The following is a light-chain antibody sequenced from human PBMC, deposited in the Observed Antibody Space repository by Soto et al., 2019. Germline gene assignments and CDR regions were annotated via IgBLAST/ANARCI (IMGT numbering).Light chain of an antibody. V-gene: IGLV1-44*01. Sequence: QAVLTQPPSASGTPGQSVTISCSGSSSNIGSNTVNWYQQLSGAAPKLLIHNNDQRPSGVPDRFSGSKSGTSASLAISGLQSADEADYYCAAWDDSLTAVLFGGGTQLTVL. CDR2: NND. CDR1: SSNIGSNT. CDR3: AAWDDSLTAVL. J-gene: IGLJ3*02.